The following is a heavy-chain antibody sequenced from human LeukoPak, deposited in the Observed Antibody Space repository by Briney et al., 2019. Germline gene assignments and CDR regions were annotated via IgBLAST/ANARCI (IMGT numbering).Heavy chain of an antibody. CDR3: AKDAIGYCSGGSCYGLSDY. D-gene: IGHD2-15*01. V-gene: IGHV3-23*01. J-gene: IGHJ4*02. Sequence: PGGSLRLSCAASGFTLSSYAMSLVRQAPGKGLEWVSAISGSGGSTYYADSVKGRFTISRDNSKNTLYLQMNSLRAEDTAVYYCAKDAIGYCSGGSCYGLSDYWGQGTLVTVSS. CDR2: ISGSGGST. CDR1: GFTLSSYA.